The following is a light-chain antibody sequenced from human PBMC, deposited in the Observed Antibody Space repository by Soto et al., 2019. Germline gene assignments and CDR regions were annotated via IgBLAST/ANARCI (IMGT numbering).Light chain of an antibody. J-gene: IGKJ1*01. V-gene: IGKV3-20*01. CDR3: QQYGISPAT. CDR1: RSVSSSY. Sequence: EIVLTQSPGTLSLSPGERATLSCRASRSVSSSYVAWYQQRPGQAPRLLIYATSDRATGIPDRFSGSGSGTDFTLTITRLEPEDFAMYYCQQYGISPATFXLGTKVDIK. CDR2: ATS.